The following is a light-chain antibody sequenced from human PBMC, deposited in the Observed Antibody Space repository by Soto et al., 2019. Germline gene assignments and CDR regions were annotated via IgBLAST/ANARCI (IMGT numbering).Light chain of an antibody. J-gene: IGKJ4*01. CDR1: QGISSY. Sequence: DIQLTHSPSFLSASVGDRVTITCRASQGISSYLAWYQQKPGKAPKLLIYAASTLQRGAPSRFSGGGSGTEFTLTISSLQPEDFATYFCQQLISYPVTFGGGTKVDIK. CDR2: AAS. CDR3: QQLISYPVT. V-gene: IGKV1-9*01.